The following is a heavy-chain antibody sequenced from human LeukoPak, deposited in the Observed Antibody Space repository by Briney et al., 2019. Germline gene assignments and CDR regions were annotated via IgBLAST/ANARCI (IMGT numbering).Heavy chain of an antibody. D-gene: IGHD2/OR15-2a*01. Sequence: GGSLRLSCAASGFTFSSYAMSWVRQAPGKGLEWVSSISGSGGSTYFADSVKGRFTISRDNSKNTLYLQMNSLRAEDTAVYYCARDSIVFDYWGQGTLVTVSS. CDR3: ARDSIVFDY. CDR2: ISGSGGST. CDR1: GFTFSSYA. V-gene: IGHV3-23*01. J-gene: IGHJ4*02.